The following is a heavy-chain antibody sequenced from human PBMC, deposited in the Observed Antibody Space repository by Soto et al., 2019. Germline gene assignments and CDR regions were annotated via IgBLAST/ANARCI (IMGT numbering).Heavy chain of an antibody. CDR3: ASTGQVGVSYGPSNGMDV. CDR1: GGTFSSYT. D-gene: IGHD5-18*01. Sequence: QVQLVQSGAEVKKPGSSVKVSCKASGGTFSSYTISWVRQAPGQGLEWMGRIIPILGIANYAQKFQGRVTITADKSTSTAYMELSSLRSEDTAVYYCASTGQVGVSYGPSNGMDVWGQGTTVTVSS. V-gene: IGHV1-69*02. J-gene: IGHJ6*02. CDR2: IIPILGIA.